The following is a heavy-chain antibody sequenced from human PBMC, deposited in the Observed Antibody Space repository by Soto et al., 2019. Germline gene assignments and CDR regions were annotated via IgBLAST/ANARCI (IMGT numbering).Heavy chain of an antibody. V-gene: IGHV3-30-3*01. CDR1: GFTFSSYA. J-gene: IGHJ6*02. CDR3: ARPLHRSPPRDYYYYGMDV. Sequence: QVQLVESGGGVVQPGRSLRLSCAASGFTFSSYAMHWVRQAPGKGLEWVAVISYDGSNTYYADSVKGRFTISRDNSKNTLYLQMNSLRAEDTAVYYCARPLHRSPPRDYYYYGMDVWGQGTTVTVSS. CDR2: ISYDGSNT.